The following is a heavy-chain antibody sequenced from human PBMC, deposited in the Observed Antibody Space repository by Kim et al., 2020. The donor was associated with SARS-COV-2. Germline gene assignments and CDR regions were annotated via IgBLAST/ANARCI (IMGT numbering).Heavy chain of an antibody. V-gene: IGHV4-34*01. Sequence: SETLSLTCAVYGGSFSGYYWSWIRQPPGKGLEWIGEINHSGSTNYNPSLKSRVTISVDTSKNQFSLKLSSVTAADTAVYYCARGPYYYDSSGYPLPYYF. CDR1: GGSFSGYY. D-gene: IGHD3-22*01. J-gene: IGHJ4*01. CDR2: INHSGST. CDR3: ARGPYYYDSSGYPLPYYF.